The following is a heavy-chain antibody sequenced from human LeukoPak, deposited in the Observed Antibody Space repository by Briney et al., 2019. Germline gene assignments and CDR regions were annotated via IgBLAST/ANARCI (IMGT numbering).Heavy chain of an antibody. J-gene: IGHJ3*02. D-gene: IGHD6-13*01. V-gene: IGHV5-51*01. Sequence: GESLKISCKGSGYSFTSYWIGWVRQMPGKGLEWMGIIYPGDSDTRYSPSFQGQVTISADKSISTAYLQWSSLKASDTAMHYCARLRRAYSSSWYAFDIWGQGTMVTVSS. CDR2: IYPGDSDT. CDR3: ARLRRAYSSSWYAFDI. CDR1: GYSFTSYW.